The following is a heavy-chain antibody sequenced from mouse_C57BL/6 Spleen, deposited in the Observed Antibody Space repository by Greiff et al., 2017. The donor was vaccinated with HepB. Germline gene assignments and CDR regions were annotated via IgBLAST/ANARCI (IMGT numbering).Heavy chain of an antibody. CDR3: AREGLLYYAMDY. CDR2: INPYNGGT. D-gene: IGHD1-1*01. Sequence: EVKLQQSGPVLVKPGASVEMSCKASGYTFTDYYMNWVKQSHGKSLEWIGVINPYNGGTSYNQKFKGKATLTVDKSSSTAYMELNSLTSEDSAVYYCAREGLLYYAMDYWGQGTSVTVSS. V-gene: IGHV1-19*01. CDR1: GYTFTDYY. J-gene: IGHJ4*01.